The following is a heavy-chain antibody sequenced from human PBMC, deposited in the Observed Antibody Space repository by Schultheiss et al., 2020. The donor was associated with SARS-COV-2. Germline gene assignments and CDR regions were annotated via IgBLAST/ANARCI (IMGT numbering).Heavy chain of an antibody. J-gene: IGHJ4*02. V-gene: IGHV4-38-2*02. D-gene: IGHD4-17*01. CDR1: GYSISSGYY. CDR2: IYHSGST. Sequence: SETLSLTCTVSGYSISSGYYWGWIRQPPGKWLEWIGSIYHSGSTYYNPSLKSRVTISVDTSKNQFSLKLSSVTAADTAVYYCASVNRNYGDYGGYFDYWGQGTLVTVSS. CDR3: ASVNRNYGDYGGYFDY.